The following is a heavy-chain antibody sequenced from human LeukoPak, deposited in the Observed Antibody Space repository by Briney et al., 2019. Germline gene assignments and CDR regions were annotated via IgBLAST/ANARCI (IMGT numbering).Heavy chain of an antibody. D-gene: IGHD2-2*01. CDR1: GGSISSYY. CDR2: IYYSGST. J-gene: IGHJ4*02. CDR3: AREDCSSTSCYFDY. V-gene: IGHV4-59*01. Sequence: SETLSLTCTVSGGSISSYYWSWIRQPPGKGLEWIGYIYYSGSTNYNPSLKSRVTISVDTSKNQFSLKLSSVTAADTAVYYCAREDCSSTSCYFDYWGQGTLVTVST.